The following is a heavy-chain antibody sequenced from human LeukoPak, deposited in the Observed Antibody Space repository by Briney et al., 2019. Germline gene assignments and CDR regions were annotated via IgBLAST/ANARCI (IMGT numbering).Heavy chain of an antibody. CDR1: GYTFTSYA. CDR3: ARDPGKGIAVAGYFDY. CDR2: INTNTGNP. Sequence: AASVKVSFKASGYTFTSYAMNWVRQAPGQGLEWMGWINTNTGNPTYAQGFTGRSVFSLDTSVSTAYLQISSLKAEDTAVYYCARDPGKGIAVAGYFDYWGQGTLVTVSS. V-gene: IGHV7-4-1*02. D-gene: IGHD6-19*01. J-gene: IGHJ4*02.